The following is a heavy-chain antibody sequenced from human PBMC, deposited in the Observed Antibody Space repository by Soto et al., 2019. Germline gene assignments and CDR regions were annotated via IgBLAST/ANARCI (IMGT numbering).Heavy chain of an antibody. V-gene: IGHV4-34*01. J-gene: IGHJ5*02. CDR2: INHSGST. CDR1: GGSISSYY. D-gene: IGHD2-2*01. Sequence: SETLSLTCTVSGGSISSYYWSWIRQPPGKGLEWIGEINHSGSTNYNPSLKSRVTISVDTSKNQFSLKLSSVTAADTAVYYCARGRIVVVPAARYWFDPWGQGTLVTVSS. CDR3: ARGRIVVVPAARYWFDP.